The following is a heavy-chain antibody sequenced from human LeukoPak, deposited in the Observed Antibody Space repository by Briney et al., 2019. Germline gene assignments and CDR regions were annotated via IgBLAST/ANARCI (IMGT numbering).Heavy chain of an antibody. V-gene: IGHV1-8*01. J-gene: IGHJ6*03. CDR2: MNPNSGNT. CDR1: GYTFTSYD. Sequence: GASVKVSCKASGYTFTSYDINWVRQATGQGLEWMGWMNPNSGNTGYAQKFQGRVTMTRNTSISTAYMELSSLRSEDTAVYYCARGTDYGGNDYYYYMDVWGKGTTVTVSS. D-gene: IGHD4-23*01. CDR3: ARGTDYGGNDYYYYMDV.